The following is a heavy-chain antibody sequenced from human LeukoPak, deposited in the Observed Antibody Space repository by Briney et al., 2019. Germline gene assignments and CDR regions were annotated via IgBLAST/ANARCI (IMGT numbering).Heavy chain of an antibody. V-gene: IGHV3-20*04. CDR1: GFTFDDYG. CDR2: INWNGGST. J-gene: IGHJ3*02. D-gene: IGHD3-22*01. Sequence: GGSLRLSCAASGFTFDDYGMSWVRQAPGKGLEWVSGINWNGGSTGYADSVKGRFTISRDNAKNSLYLQMYSLRAEDTALYYCARSWNSGYYYDAFDIWGQGTMVTVSS. CDR3: ARSWNSGYYYDAFDI.